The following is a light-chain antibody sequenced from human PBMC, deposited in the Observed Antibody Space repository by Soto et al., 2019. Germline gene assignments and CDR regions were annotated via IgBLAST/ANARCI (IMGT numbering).Light chain of an antibody. CDR3: QQYDNLPYT. CDR2: DAS. V-gene: IGKV1-33*01. J-gene: IGKJ2*01. Sequence: DIPMTQSPSSLSASVGDRVTITCQASQDISNYLNWYQQKPGKAPKLLIYDASNLETGVPSRFSGSGSGTDFTFTISSLQPEDIATYYCQQYDNLPYTFGRGTKLEIK. CDR1: QDISNY.